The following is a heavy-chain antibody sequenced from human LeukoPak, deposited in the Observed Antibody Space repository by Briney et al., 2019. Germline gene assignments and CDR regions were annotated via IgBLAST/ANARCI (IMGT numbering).Heavy chain of an antibody. J-gene: IGHJ4*02. CDR3: AGGGYDYFDY. D-gene: IGHD5-12*01. CDR2: IFSNDEK. CDR1: GFSLSNARMG. Sequence: SGPVLVKPTETLTLTCTVSGFSLSNARMGVSWIRQPPGTALEWLAHIFSNDEKSYSTSLKSRLTISKDTSKSQVVLTMTNMDPVDTATYYCAGGGYDYFDYWGQGTLVTVSS. V-gene: IGHV2-26*01.